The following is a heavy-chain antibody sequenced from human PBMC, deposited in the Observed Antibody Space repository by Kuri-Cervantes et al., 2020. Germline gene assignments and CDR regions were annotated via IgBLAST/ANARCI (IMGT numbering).Heavy chain of an antibody. V-gene: IGHV3-74*01. CDR3: ARNYGSNSGAFDY. Sequence: GGSLRLSCAVSGFTFSSDWMHWARQAPGKGLVWVSRINSDGSSTSYADSVKGRLTISRDNAKNTLYLQMNSLRVEDTAVYYCARNYGSNSGAFDYWGQGTLVTVSS. CDR1: GFTFSSDW. J-gene: IGHJ4*02. D-gene: IGHD3-10*01. CDR2: INSDGSST.